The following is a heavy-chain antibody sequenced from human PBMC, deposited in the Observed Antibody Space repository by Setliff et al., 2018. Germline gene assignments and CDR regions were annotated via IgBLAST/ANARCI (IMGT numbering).Heavy chain of an antibody. CDR2: INQGGSDQ. CDR1: GFTFSSLW. Sequence: PGGSLRLSCSASGFTFSSLWMAWVRQAPGKGLEWVANINQGGSDQFYVESVKGRFTISRDNARNTLSLQMNRLSAEDTAVFYCVKGSDPYYFYYMDVCGKGTTVTVSS. V-gene: IGHV3-7*03. J-gene: IGHJ6*03. CDR3: VKGSDPYYFYYMDV. D-gene: IGHD2-21*02.